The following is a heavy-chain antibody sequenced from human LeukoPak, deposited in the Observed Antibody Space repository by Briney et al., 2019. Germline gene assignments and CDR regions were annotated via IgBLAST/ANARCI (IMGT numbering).Heavy chain of an antibody. V-gene: IGHV4-59*01. J-gene: IGHJ4*02. CDR3: ARASSGYYAEIDY. D-gene: IGHD3-22*01. CDR1: GDSISNYY. CDR2: IHNSVNI. Sequence: PSETLSLTCTVSGDSISNYYWSWIRLAPGKGLEWIGNIHNSVNINYNPALKSRVTILIDTSKNQFSLRLSSMTAADTAVYYCARASSGYYAEIDYWGQGTLVTVSS.